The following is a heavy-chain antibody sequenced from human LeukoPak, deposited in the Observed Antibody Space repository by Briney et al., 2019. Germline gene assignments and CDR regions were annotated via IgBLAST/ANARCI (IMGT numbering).Heavy chain of an antibody. J-gene: IGHJ4*02. V-gene: IGHV4-39*01. CDR1: GGSISSSSYY. D-gene: IGHD2-15*01. CDR3: ARHADGAAFGY. Sequence: SETLSLTCSVSGGSISSSSYYWGWIRQPPGKGLEWIGSIYYSGSTYYNPSLKSQVTISVDTSMNQFSLKLTSVTAADTAVYFCARHADGAAFGYWGQGTLVTVSS. CDR2: IYYSGST.